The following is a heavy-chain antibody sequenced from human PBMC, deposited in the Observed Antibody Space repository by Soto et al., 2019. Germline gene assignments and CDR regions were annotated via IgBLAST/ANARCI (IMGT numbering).Heavy chain of an antibody. V-gene: IGHV3-23*01. J-gene: IGHJ4*02. CDR1: GFPFQQYA. D-gene: IGHD5-12*01. Sequence: EVQVLESGGGLVQPGGSLRLSCAASGFPFQQYAMSWVRQAPGKGLEWVSMIIDNGGTFYADSVKGRFTISRDISKNTVYLQMNSLRVEDTATYYCAKDYSVATDPSTVILFDYWGQGALVTVSS. CDR3: AKDYSVATDPSTVILFDY. CDR2: IIDNGGT.